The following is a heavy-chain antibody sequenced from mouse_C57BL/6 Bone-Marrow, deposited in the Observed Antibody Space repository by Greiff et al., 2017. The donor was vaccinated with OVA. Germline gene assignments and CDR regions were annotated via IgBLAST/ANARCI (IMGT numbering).Heavy chain of an antibody. V-gene: IGHV1-54*01. CDR2: INPGSGGT. CDR3: ARKCDGYGAY. Sequence: QVQLQQSGAELVRPGPSVKVSCKAFGYAFTNYLIEWVKQRPGQGLEWIGVINPGSGGTNYNEKVKGKATLTADKSSSTAYMQLSSLTSEDSAVYFCARKCDGYGAYWGQGTLVTVSA. CDR1: GYAFTNYL. D-gene: IGHD2-3*01. J-gene: IGHJ3*01.